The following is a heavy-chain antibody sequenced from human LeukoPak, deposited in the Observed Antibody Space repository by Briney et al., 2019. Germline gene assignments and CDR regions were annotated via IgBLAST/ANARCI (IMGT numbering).Heavy chain of an antibody. D-gene: IGHD6-19*01. CDR2: ISRSGDIT. J-gene: IGHJ4*02. V-gene: IGHV3-23*01. Sequence: GGSLRLSCAASGFTFSTYGMNWVRQAPGKGLEWVSTISRSGDITYYAGSVKGRFTISRDNSKNTLYLQMSSLRAEDTAIYYCATGSTAVAGTKYWGQGILVTVSS. CDR1: GFTFSTYG. CDR3: ATGSTAVAGTKY.